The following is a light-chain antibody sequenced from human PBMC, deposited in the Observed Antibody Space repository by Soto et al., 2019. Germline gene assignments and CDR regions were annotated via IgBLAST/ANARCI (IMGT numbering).Light chain of an antibody. CDR1: QSISGW. J-gene: IGKJ2*01. V-gene: IGKV1-5*01. CDR3: QQYSSYSS. Sequence: DIQMTQSPSTLSASVGDRVTITCRASQSISGWLAWYQQKPGKAPNLLISDASSLESGVPSRFSRSGSGTEFTLSICCLQPDDFATYYCQQYSSYSSFGKGTKLEIK. CDR2: DAS.